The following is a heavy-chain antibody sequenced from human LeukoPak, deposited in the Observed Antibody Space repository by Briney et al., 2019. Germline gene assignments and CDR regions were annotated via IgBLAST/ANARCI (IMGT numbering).Heavy chain of an antibody. V-gene: IGHV4-38-2*02. CDR1: GYSISSGYY. D-gene: IGHD1-26*01. CDR2: IYHSGST. CDR3: ASLMGATSEDYFDY. J-gene: IGHJ4*02. Sequence: PSETLSLTCTISGYSISSGYYWGWIRQPPGKGLEWMGSIYHSGSTYYNPSLKSRVSISVDTSKNQFSLKLSSVTAADTAVYYCASLMGATSEDYFDYWGQGTLVTVSS.